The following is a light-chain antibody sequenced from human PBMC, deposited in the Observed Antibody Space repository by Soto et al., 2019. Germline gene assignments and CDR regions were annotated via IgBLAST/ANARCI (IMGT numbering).Light chain of an antibody. CDR2: GAY. CDR1: QDISRS. J-gene: IGKJ4*01. Sequence: DIQLTQSPSFLSASVGDRVTMTCRASQDISRSLAWFQQKPGKAPNLLIYGAYTLQSGVPSRFSGSGSGTEFTLTISSLQPEDFATYYCQQFSSYPLTFGEGTKVEIK. V-gene: IGKV1-9*01. CDR3: QQFSSYPLT.